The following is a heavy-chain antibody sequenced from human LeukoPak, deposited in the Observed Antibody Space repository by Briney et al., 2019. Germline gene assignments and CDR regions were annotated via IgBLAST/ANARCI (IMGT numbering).Heavy chain of an antibody. CDR1: GFTFSSYW. V-gene: IGHV3-74*01. CDR3: AAQYYDFWSGYSPFDY. D-gene: IGHD3-3*01. CDR2: INTDGSST. J-gene: IGHJ4*02. Sequence: GGSLRLSCAASGFTFSSYWMHWVRQAPGKGLVWVSRINTDGSSTSYADSVKGRFTISRDNAKNALYLQMNSLRAEDTGVYYCAAQYYDFWSGYSPFDYWGQGTLVTVSS.